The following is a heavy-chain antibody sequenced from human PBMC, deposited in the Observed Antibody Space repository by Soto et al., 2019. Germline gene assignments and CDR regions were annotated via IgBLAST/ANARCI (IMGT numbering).Heavy chain of an antibody. CDR3: AKVLGGGANYYYYYGMDV. CDR1: GFTFSSYG. V-gene: IGHV3-30*18. Sequence: GGSLRLSCAASGFTFSSYGMHWVRQAPGKGLEWVAVISYDGSNKYYADSVKGRFTISRDNSKNTLYLQMNSLRAEDTAVYYCAKVLGGGANYYYYYGMDVWGQGTTVTVSS. J-gene: IGHJ6*02. CDR2: ISYDGSNK.